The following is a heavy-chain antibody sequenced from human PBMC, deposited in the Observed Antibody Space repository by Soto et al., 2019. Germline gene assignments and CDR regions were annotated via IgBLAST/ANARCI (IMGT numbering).Heavy chain of an antibody. CDR3: ARDAAAGLNDY. D-gene: IGHD6-13*01. J-gene: IGHJ4*02. CDR2: ISAYNGNR. Sequence: QVQLVQSGAEVKKPGASVKVSCKASGYTFTIYGISWVRQAPGQGLEWMGWISAYNGNRKYAQKFQGRVTMTTDTSTSTAYMEVRSLRSDDTAVYYCARDAAAGLNDYWGQGTLVTVSS. V-gene: IGHV1-18*01. CDR1: GYTFTIYG.